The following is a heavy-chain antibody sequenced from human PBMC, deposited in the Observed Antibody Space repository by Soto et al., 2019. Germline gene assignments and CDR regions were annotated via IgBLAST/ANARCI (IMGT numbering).Heavy chain of an antibody. Sequence: EVQLLESGGGLVQPGGSLRLSCAASGFTFSSYAMSWVRQAPGKGLEWVSAISGSGGSTYYADSVKGRFTISRDNSKNTLYLQMNSLRAEDTAVYYCAKDEPRGIAVAGTARAFDIWGQGTMVTVSS. CDR1: GFTFSSYA. V-gene: IGHV3-23*01. CDR2: ISGSGGST. CDR3: AKDEPRGIAVAGTARAFDI. J-gene: IGHJ3*02. D-gene: IGHD6-19*01.